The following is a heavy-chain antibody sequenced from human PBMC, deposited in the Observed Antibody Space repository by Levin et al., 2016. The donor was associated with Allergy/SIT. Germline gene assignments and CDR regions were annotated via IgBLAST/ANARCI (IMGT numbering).Heavy chain of an antibody. CDR3: ASPMVRGVDAFDI. CDR2: INPSGGST. J-gene: IGHJ3*02. Sequence: ASVKVSCKASGYTFTSYYMHWVRQAPGQGLEWMGIINPSGGSTSYAQKFQGRVTMTRDTSTSTVYMELSSLRSEDTAVYYCASPMVRGVDAFDIWGQGTMVTVSS. CDR1: GYTFTSYY. V-gene: IGHV1-46*01. D-gene: IGHD3-10*01.